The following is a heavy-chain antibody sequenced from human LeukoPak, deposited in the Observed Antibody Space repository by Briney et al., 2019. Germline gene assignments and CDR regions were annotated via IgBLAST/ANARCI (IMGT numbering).Heavy chain of an antibody. V-gene: IGHV1-69*04. CDR3: ARETYYDILTGYYSDDY. Sequence: ASVKVSCKASGGTFSSYAISWVRQAPGQGLEWMGSIIPILGIANYAQKFQGRVTITADKSTSTAYMELSSLRSEDTAVYYCARETYYDILTGYYSDDYWGQGTLVTVSS. CDR2: IIPILGIA. J-gene: IGHJ4*02. D-gene: IGHD3-9*01. CDR1: GGTFSSYA.